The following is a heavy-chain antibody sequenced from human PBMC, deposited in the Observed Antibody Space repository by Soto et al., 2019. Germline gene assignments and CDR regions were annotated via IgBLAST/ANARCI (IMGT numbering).Heavy chain of an antibody. Sequence: EVQLVESGGGLVQPGGSLRLSCAASGFTFSSSWMSWVRQPPGKGLEWVATIKQDGREIYYVDSVKGRLTISRDSAKNSLYLQMNSLRAEDTAIYYCARGGNIPFDYWGQGTLVTVSS. CDR3: ARGGNIPFDY. D-gene: IGHD2-15*01. V-gene: IGHV3-7*04. CDR2: IKQDGREI. CDR1: GFTFSSSW. J-gene: IGHJ4*02.